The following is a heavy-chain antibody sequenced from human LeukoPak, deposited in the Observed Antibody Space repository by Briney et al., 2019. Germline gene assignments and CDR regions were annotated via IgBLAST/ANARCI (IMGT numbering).Heavy chain of an antibody. Sequence: GGSLRLSCVASGFTFSGYWMHWVRQAPGKGLEWFSRINRDGSSITYADAVKGRFTVSRDNTKNTLYLQMSSLRVEDKAVYYCPRDQTSFQDCFDPGGQEPRVTVSS. CDR1: GFTFSGYW. V-gene: IGHV3-74*03. J-gene: IGHJ5*02. CDR2: INRDGSSI. D-gene: IGHD2/OR15-2a*01. CDR3: PRDQTSFQDCFDP.